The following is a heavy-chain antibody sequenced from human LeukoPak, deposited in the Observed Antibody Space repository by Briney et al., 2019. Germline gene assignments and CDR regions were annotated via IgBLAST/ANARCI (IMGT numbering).Heavy chain of an antibody. D-gene: IGHD2-15*01. CDR3: ARASRDCSGGSCYFWGMNYYYYYMDV. CDR2: INPNSGGT. CDR1: GYAFTGYY. J-gene: IGHJ6*03. V-gene: IGHV1-2*02. Sequence: ASVKVSCKASGYAFTGYYMHWVRQAPGQGLEWMGWINPNSGGTNYAQKFQGRVTITRNTSISTAYMELSSLRSEDTAVYYCARASRDCSGGSCYFWGMNYYYYYMDVWGKGTTVTVSS.